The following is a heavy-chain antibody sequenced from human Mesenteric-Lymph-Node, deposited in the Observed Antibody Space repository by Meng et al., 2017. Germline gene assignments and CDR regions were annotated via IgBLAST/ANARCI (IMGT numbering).Heavy chain of an antibody. CDR2: IHHTGST. J-gene: IGHJ4*02. CDR1: GGSISSGDW. Sequence: QVQRQQWGAGLLRPSETLSLTCAVSGGSISSGDWWSWVRQPPGKGLEWIGEIHHTGSTNYNPSFKSRVTILVDKSENLFSLRLTSVTAADTAVYYCASAGYYCLDYWGQGSLVTVSS. CDR3: ASAGYYCLDY. D-gene: IGHD2/OR15-2a*01. V-gene: IGHV4-4*02.